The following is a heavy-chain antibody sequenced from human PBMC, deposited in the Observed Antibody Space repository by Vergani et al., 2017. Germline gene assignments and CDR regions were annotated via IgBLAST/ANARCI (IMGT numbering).Heavy chain of an antibody. V-gene: IGHV3-23*01. CDR1: GFTFSSYA. CDR3: ARDRRDEYYYYYYGMDV. CDR2: ISGSGGST. Sequence: EVQLLESGGGLVQPGGSLRLSCAASGFTFSSYAMSWVRQAPGKGLEWVSAISGSGGSTYYADSVKGRFTISRDNSKNTLYLQMNSLRAEDTAVYYCARDRRDEYYYYYYGMDVWGQGTTVTVSS. J-gene: IGHJ6*02.